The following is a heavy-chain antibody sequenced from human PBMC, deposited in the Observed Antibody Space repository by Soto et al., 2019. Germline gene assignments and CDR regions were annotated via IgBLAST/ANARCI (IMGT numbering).Heavy chain of an antibody. CDR1: RITFCSNL. CDR3: ARDQSKQQLAPFDY. CDR2: IKQDGSEK. J-gene: IGHJ4*02. D-gene: IGHD6-13*01. V-gene: IGHV3-7*01. Sequence: PGGSLRLSCAPPRITFCSNLVSWVRPAPGKGLEWVANIKQDGSEKYYVDSVKGRFTISRDNAKNSLYLQMNSLRAEDTAVYYCARDQSKQQLAPFDYWGQGTLVTVSS.